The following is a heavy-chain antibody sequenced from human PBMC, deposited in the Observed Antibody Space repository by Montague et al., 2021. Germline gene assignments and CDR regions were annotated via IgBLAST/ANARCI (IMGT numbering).Heavy chain of an antibody. CDR1: GFTFSNAW. CDR3: ATGFNTWTYGIFR. Sequence: SLRLSCAASGFTFSNAWMSWVRQAPGKGLEWVGRIKRRTDGGTTXYAAPVKGRFTISRDDSKNTLYLQMNSLETEDTAVYYCATGFNTWTYGIFRWGQGSLVTVSS. V-gene: IGHV3-15*01. D-gene: IGHD1-7*01. J-gene: IGHJ4*02. CDR2: IKRRTDGGTT.